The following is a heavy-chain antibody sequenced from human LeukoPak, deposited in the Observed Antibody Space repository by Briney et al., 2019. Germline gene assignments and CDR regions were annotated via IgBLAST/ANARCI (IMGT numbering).Heavy chain of an antibody. Sequence: SETLSLTCTVSGESISSSAFYWGWIRQSPGKGLEWIGDIYYSGSTDYNPSLKSRVTISVDRSKNQFSLKLSSVTAVDTAVFYCARDFRAAAGQGYFQHWGQGTLVTVSP. V-gene: IGHV4-61*08. J-gene: IGHJ1*01. CDR3: ARDFRAAAGQGYFQH. CDR1: GESISSSAFY. D-gene: IGHD6-13*01. CDR2: IYYSGST.